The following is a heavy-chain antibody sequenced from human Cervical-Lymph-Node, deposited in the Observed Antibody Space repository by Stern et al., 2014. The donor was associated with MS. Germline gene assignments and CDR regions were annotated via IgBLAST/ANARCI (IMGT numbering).Heavy chain of an antibody. CDR2: IYYIGTT. Sequence: VQLVESGPGLVQPSETLSLTCTVSGGSISNYYWSWIRQPPGKGLEWIGYIYYIGTTNYNPSLKSRVTISVDTSKNQFSLSLSSVSVADTAVYYCARHGDTSFVYWGQGTLVTISS. D-gene: IGHD2-21*02. CDR3: ARHGDTSFVY. CDR1: GGSISNYY. V-gene: IGHV4-59*08. J-gene: IGHJ4*02.